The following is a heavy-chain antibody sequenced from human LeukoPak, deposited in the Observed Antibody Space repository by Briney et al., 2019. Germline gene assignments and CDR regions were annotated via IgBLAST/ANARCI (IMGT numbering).Heavy chain of an antibody. CDR1: GFTFSRYW. J-gene: IGHJ4*02. V-gene: IGHV3-7*01. Sequence: GGSLRLSCAASGFTFSRYWMSWVRQAPGKGLEWVANIKQDGSEKYYVDPVKGRFTISRDNAKNSLYLQMNSLRVEDTAVYYCARDRFEDYGDTELGYWGQGALVTVSS. CDR2: IKQDGSEK. D-gene: IGHD4-17*01. CDR3: ARDRFEDYGDTELGY.